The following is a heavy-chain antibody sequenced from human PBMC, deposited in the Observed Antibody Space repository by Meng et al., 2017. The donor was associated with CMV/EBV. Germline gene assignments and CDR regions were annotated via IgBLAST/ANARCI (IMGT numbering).Heavy chain of an antibody. V-gene: IGHV4-39*07. J-gene: IGHJ4*02. CDR3: ARGLTMVRGVMPGH. CDR2: IYYSGST. Sequence: SETLSLTCTFSGGSISSSSYYWGWIRQPPGKGLEWIGSIYYSGSTYYNPSLKSRVTISVDTSKNQFSLKLSSVTAADTAVYYCARGLTMVRGVMPGHWGQGTLVTVSS. CDR1: GGSISSSSYY. D-gene: IGHD3-10*01.